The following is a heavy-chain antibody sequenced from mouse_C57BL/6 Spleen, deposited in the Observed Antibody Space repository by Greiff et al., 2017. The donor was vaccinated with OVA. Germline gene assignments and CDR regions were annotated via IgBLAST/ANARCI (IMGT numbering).Heavy chain of an antibody. D-gene: IGHD1-1*01. V-gene: IGHV1-50*01. J-gene: IGHJ2*01. CDR2: IDPSDSYT. CDR3: ARQFITTVVAPDY. CDR1: GYTFTSYW. Sequence: QVQLQQPGAELVKPGASVKLSCKASGYTFTSYWMQWVKQRPGQGLEWIGEIDPSDSYTNYNQKFKGKATLTVDTSSSTAYMQLSSLTSEDSAVYYCARQFITTVVAPDYWGQGTTLTVSS.